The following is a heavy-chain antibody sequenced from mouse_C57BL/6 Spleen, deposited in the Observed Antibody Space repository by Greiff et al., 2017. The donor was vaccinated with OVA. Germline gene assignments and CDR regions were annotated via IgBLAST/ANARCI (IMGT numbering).Heavy chain of an antibody. V-gene: IGHV1-84*01. CDR3: ARSEITTVGARFDY. CDR1: GYTFTDYY. Sequence: QLQQSGPELVKPGASVKISCKASGYTFTDYYLTWVKQSPGQGLEWIGWIYPGSGNTKYNEKFKGKATLTVDTSSSTAYMQLSSLTSEDSAVYSGARSEITTVGARFDYWGQGTTLTVSS. CDR2: IYPGSGNT. D-gene: IGHD1-1*01. J-gene: IGHJ2*01.